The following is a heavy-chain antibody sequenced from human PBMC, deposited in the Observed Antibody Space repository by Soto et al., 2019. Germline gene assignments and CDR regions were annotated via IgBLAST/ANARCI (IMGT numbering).Heavy chain of an antibody. D-gene: IGHD5-18*01. CDR1: GFTFSTYG. CDR2: ISYDGSNK. J-gene: IGHJ4*02. CDR3: AKGFSYSVIDY. Sequence: QVQLVESGGGVVQPGRSLTLSCAASGFTFSTYGMHWVRQAPGKGLEWVAVISYDGSNKYYADSVKGRFTISRDNSKNTLYLQMSSVRAEDTAVYYCAKGFSYSVIDYWGQGTLVTVSP. V-gene: IGHV3-30*18.